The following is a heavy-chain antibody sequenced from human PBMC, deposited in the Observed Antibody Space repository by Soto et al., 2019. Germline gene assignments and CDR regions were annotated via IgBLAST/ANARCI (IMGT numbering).Heavy chain of an antibody. J-gene: IGHJ6*02. V-gene: IGHV1-69*12. Sequence: QVQLVQSGAEVKKPGSSVKVSCKVSGGTFSNYAIDWVRLAPGHGLEWMGGIVPIFGTTYYTPKFQGRARIIADDSTTTAYLEMSSRRSEDTAIYYCARVEAVAGLYNYHGLDVWGQGTAVTVSS. CDR1: GGTFSNYA. D-gene: IGHD6-19*01. CDR2: IVPIFGTT. CDR3: ARVEAVAGLYNYHGLDV.